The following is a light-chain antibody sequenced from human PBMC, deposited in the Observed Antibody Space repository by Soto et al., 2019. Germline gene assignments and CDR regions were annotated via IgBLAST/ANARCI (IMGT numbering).Light chain of an antibody. J-gene: IGKJ4*01. V-gene: IGKV1-5*03. CDR1: QSISSW. Sequence: DIQMTQSPSTLSASVGDRVTITCRASQSISSWLAWYQQKPGKAPKLLIYKASSLESWVPSRFSGSRSGNEFTLTIGSLQPDDFAPYYGQQYNSDHSFGGGTKVAIK. CDR3: QQYNSDHS. CDR2: KAS.